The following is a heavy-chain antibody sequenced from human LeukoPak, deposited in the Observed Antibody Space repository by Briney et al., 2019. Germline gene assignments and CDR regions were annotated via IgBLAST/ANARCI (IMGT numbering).Heavy chain of an antibody. J-gene: IGHJ6*02. V-gene: IGHV4-59*01. CDR1: GGSISSYY. D-gene: IGHD1-1*01. Sequence: SETLSLTCTVSGGSISSYYWSWIRQPPGKGLEWIGYIYDSGSTNYNPSLKSRVTISVDTSKNQFSLKLSSVTAADTAVYYCARVGGTNYYYDGVDVWGQGTTVTVSS. CDR3: ARVGGTNYYYDGVDV. CDR2: IYDSGST.